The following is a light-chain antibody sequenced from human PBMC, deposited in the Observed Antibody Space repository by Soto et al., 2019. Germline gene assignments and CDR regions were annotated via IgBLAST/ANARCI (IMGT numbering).Light chain of an antibody. V-gene: IGKV1-39*01. Sequence: DIQMTQSPSSLSASVGDRVTISCRASQSIFNFLNWYQQKPGKAPKVLIYAASSLQSGVPARFSGSGSGTEFTLPISNLQPEDFAIYHCQQSYTSPWTFGHRTKVEIK. J-gene: IGKJ1*01. CDR3: QQSYTSPWT. CDR1: QSIFNF. CDR2: AAS.